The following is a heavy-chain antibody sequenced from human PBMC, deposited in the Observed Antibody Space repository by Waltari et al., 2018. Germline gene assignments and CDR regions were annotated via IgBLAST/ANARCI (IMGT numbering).Heavy chain of an antibody. V-gene: IGHV4-31*03. CDR1: GCSFSSGGYY. CDR2: IDYSGST. CDR3: ERVCGTV. J-gene: IGHJ4*02. D-gene: IGHD1-1*01. Sequence: QVQLQDSGPGLVKPSQTLSLTCTVSGCSFSSGGYYWSWIRQHPGTGLEWIGYIDYSGSTEYNRALKSRVTTAVDTSKNQFSLKLSSGTAADTAVYYCERVCGTVWGQGTLVTVSS.